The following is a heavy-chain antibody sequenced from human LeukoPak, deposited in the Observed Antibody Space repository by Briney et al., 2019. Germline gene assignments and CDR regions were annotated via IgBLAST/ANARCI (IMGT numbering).Heavy chain of an antibody. V-gene: IGHV3-74*01. CDR2: INSDGSRT. J-gene: IGHJ5*02. D-gene: IGHD4-17*01. CDR3: ARLRQAFGDQHVGWFDP. Sequence: PGGSLRLSCAASGFTFSSDWMHWVRQAPGKGLVWVSRINSDGSRTNYADSVKGRFTVSRDNAKNTLYLQMNSVRAEDTAVYYCARLRQAFGDQHVGWFDPWGQGILVTVSS. CDR1: GFTFSSDW.